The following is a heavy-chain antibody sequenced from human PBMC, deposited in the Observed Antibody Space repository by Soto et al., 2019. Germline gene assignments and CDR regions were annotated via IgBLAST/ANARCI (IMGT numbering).Heavy chain of an antibody. CDR1: GFTFSDYY. CDR3: ARVGFASAWYRQYYFDY. Sequence: GGSLRLSCVASGFTFSDYYMDWIRQAPGKGLEWISYISGPGTTTVYADSVKGRLTISRDNAKNSLFLQMDSLRAEDTAMYFCARVGFASAWYRQYYFDYWGQGALVTVSS. CDR2: ISGPGTTT. V-gene: IGHV3-11*01. J-gene: IGHJ4*02. D-gene: IGHD6-19*01.